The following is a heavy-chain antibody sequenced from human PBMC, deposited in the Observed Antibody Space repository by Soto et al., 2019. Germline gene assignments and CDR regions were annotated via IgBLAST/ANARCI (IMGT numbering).Heavy chain of an antibody. CDR2: ISYDGSNK. CDR3: ANGAPRRFYYYGMDV. J-gene: IGHJ6*02. Sequence: QVQLVESGGGVVQPGRSLRLSCAASGFTFSSYGMHWVRQAPGKGLEWVAVISYDGSNKYYADSVKGRFTISRDNSKNRRYLQMNSLRAEDTAVYYCANGAPRRFYYYGMDVWGQGTTVTVSS. D-gene: IGHD3-16*01. CDR1: GFTFSSYG. V-gene: IGHV3-30*18.